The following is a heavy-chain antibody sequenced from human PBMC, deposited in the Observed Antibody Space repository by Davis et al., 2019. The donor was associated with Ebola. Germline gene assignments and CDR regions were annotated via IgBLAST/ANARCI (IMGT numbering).Heavy chain of an antibody. J-gene: IGHJ4*02. CDR3: ARGGTAMITRSFDY. CDR2: ISSNGGST. D-gene: IGHD5-18*01. V-gene: IGHV3-64*01. Sequence: GESLKISCAASGFTFSSYAMHWARQAPGKGLEYVSAISSNGGSTYYANSVKGRFTISRDNSKNTLYLQMGRLRAKDMAVYYCARGGTAMITRSFDYWGQGTLVTVSS. CDR1: GFTFSSYA.